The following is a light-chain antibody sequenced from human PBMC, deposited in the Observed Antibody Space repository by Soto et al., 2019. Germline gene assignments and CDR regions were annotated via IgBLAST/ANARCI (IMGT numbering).Light chain of an antibody. J-gene: IGKJ1*01. CDR1: QSVSSSS. Sequence: EVVLTQSPGTLSLAPGERATLSCRASQSVSSSSVAWYQQKRGQAPRLLIYGGSSRATGIPDRFSASASGTDFTLTISRLETEDFAVYFCQQYGHSPRTFGQGTKVDNK. CDR3: QQYGHSPRT. V-gene: IGKV3-20*01. CDR2: GGS.